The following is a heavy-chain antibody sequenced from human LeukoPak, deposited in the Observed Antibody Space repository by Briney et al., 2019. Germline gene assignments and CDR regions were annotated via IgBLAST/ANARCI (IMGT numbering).Heavy chain of an antibody. V-gene: IGHV3-30*04. CDR2: ISYDGSDK. D-gene: IGHD6-13*01. Sequence: GGSLRLSCAASGFTLSSHAMHWVRQAPGMGLEWVAVISYDGSDKYYADSVKGRFTVSRDNSKNTLYLQMNSLRPEDTAVFYCARDRIAAAATDWFEPWGQGTLVTVSS. J-gene: IGHJ5*02. CDR3: ARDRIAAAATDWFEP. CDR1: GFTLSSHA.